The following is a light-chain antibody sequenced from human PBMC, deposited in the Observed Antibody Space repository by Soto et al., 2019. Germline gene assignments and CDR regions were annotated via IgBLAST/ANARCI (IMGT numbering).Light chain of an antibody. CDR3: GSYSSSATLV. V-gene: IGLV2-14*01. Sequence: QSALTQPASVSGSPGQSITISCAGTASDIGGFNYVSWYQQYPGEAPKLLLYEVSNRPSGISKRFSGSKSGTTASLTISGLQAADEADYYCGSYSSSATLVFGGGTKVTVL. CDR1: ASDIGGFNY. J-gene: IGLJ2*01. CDR2: EVS.